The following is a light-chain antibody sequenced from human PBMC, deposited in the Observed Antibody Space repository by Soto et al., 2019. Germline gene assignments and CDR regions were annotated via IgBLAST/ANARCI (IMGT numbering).Light chain of an antibody. Sequence: QSALTQPPSASGSPGQSVTISCTGTSSDIGAYNYVSWYQQHPGKAPKLMIYEFSKRPSGLPHRSSGSKSGNTASLTVSGLQAEDESDYYCSSYAGSNTWVFGGGTKLTVL. CDR1: SSDIGAYNY. CDR3: SSYAGSNTWV. CDR2: EFS. V-gene: IGLV2-8*01. J-gene: IGLJ3*02.